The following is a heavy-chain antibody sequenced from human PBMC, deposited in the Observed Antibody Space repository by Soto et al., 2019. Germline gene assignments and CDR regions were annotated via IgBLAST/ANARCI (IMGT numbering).Heavy chain of an antibody. CDR1: GFTFSDHY. CDR2: TRNKANSYTT. V-gene: IGHV3-72*01. CDR3: ARAESSSGWRTFDY. Sequence: EVQLVESGGGLVQPGESLRLYCAASGFTFSDHYMDWVRQAPGKGLEWVGRTRNKANSYTTEYAASVKGRFTISRDDSKNSLYLQMNSLKTEDTAVYYCARAESSSGWRTFDYWGQGTLVTVSS. J-gene: IGHJ4*02. D-gene: IGHD6-19*01.